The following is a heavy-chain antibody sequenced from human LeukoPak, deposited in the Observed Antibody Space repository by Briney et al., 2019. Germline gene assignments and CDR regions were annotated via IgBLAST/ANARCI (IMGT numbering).Heavy chain of an antibody. Sequence: ASVKVSCKASGYTFTSYGISWVRQAPGQGLEWMGWISAYNGNTNYAQKLQGRVTMTTDTSTSTAYMELRGLRSDDTAVYYCARSSGWPQIYYYYYGMDVWGQGTTVTVSS. CDR3: ARSSGWPQIYYYYYGMDV. V-gene: IGHV1-18*01. CDR2: ISAYNGNT. D-gene: IGHD6-19*01. CDR1: GYTFTSYG. J-gene: IGHJ6*02.